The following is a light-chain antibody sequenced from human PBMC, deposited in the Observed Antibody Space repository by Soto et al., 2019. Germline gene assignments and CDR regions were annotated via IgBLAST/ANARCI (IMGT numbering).Light chain of an antibody. CDR1: SGHSSYA. V-gene: IGLV4-69*01. CDR2: LNSYGSH. J-gene: IGLJ1*01. Sequence: QSVLTQSPSASASLGASVKLTCTLSSGHSSYAIAWHQQQPEKGPRYLMKLNSYGSHSKGDGIPDRFSGSSSGAERYLIISSLQSEDEADYYCQTWGTGIHVFGTGTKVTVL. CDR3: QTWGTGIHV.